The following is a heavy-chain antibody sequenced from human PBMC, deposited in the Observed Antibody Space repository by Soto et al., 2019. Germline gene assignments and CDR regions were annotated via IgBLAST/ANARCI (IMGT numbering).Heavy chain of an antibody. CDR3: AGAYCSGTTCYGLYGMDV. CDR2: MSGSGGGT. V-gene: IGHV3-23*01. Sequence: AGSLRLSCAASGFSFTNYAMHWVRQASGKGLEWVSSMSGSGGGTYYADSVKGRFTISRDNSKNTLFLQMNSLRAEDTALYYCAGAYCSGTTCYGLYGMDVWGQGTTVTVSS. J-gene: IGHJ6*02. CDR1: GFSFTNYA. D-gene: IGHD2-2*01.